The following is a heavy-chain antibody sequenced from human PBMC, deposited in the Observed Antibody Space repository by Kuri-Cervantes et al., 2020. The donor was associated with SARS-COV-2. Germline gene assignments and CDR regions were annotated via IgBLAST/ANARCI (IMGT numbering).Heavy chain of an antibody. CDR1: GFTFSSYA. Sequence: LSLTCAASGFTFSSYAMSWVRQAPGKGLEWVSYISSSSSDMYFADSVKGRFTISRDNAKNSLYLQMNSLRVEDTAVYYCARDAGYYDSKFDYWGQGTLVTFSS. CDR2: ISSSSSDM. D-gene: IGHD3-22*01. CDR3: ARDAGYYDSKFDY. V-gene: IGHV3-48*01. J-gene: IGHJ4*02.